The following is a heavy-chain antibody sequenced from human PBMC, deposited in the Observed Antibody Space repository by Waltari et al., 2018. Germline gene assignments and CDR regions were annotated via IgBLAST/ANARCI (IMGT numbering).Heavy chain of an antibody. J-gene: IGHJ4*02. D-gene: IGHD2-15*01. Sequence: QLLLQESGPGLVKPSGTLSLTCAVSGAYITDSYWWSWVRQSPGKGLEWIGQVHGGGRTNYNPSCASRVIVSLDTSTNHFSLKVTSATTADTAAYYCARDRGRGLYLDSWGQGTLVTVSP. CDR1: GAYITDSYW. CDR2: VHGGGRT. V-gene: IGHV4-4*02. CDR3: ARDRGRGLYLDS.